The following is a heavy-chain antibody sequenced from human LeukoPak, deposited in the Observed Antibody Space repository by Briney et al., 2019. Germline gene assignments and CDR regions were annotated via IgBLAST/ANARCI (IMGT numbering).Heavy chain of an antibody. CDR2: INPSGGST. CDR1: GYTFTSYF. J-gene: IGHJ6*03. V-gene: IGHV1-46*01. Sequence: ASVKVSCKASGYTFTSYFIHWVRQAPGQGLEWMGIINPSGGSTNYAQKFQGRVTMTRDTSTSTVYMELSSLRSEDTAVYFCARDGTPAFYNYMDVWGKGTTVTISS. CDR3: ARDGTPAFYNYMDV.